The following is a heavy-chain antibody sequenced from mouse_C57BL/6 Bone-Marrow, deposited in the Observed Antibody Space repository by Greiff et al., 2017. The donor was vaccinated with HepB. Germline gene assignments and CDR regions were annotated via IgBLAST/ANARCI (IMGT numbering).Heavy chain of an antibody. CDR2: IDPSDSYT. Sequence: VQLQQPGAELVKPGASVKLSCKASGYTFTSYWMQWVKQRPGQGLEWIGEIDPSDSYTNYNQKFKGKATLTVDTSSSTAYMQLSSLTSEDSAVYYCAKKRLRRYYFDYWGQGTTLTVSS. J-gene: IGHJ2*01. CDR1: GYTFTSYW. CDR3: AKKRLRRYYFDY. D-gene: IGHD2-4*01. V-gene: IGHV1-50*01.